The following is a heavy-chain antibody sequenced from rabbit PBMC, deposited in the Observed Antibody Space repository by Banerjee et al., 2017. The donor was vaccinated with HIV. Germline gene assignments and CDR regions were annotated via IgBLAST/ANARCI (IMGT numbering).Heavy chain of an antibody. CDR3: ARDNVGGDGYNLNL. J-gene: IGHJ4*01. CDR2: IYAGSSGST. V-gene: IGHV1S40*01. D-gene: IGHD6-1*01. Sequence: QSLEESGGDLVKPGASLTLTCTASGFSFSSSYYMCWVRQAPGKGLEWIGCIYAGSSGSTYYASWAKGRFTVSKTSSTTVTLQMTSLTAADTATYFCARDNVGGDGYNLNLWGPGTLVTVS. CDR1: GFSFSSSYY.